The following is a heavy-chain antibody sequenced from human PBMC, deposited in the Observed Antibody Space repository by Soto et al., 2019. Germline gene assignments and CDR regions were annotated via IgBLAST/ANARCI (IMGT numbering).Heavy chain of an antibody. Sequence: QLQLQESGPGLVKPSETLSLTCTVSGGSISSSSYYWGWIRQPPGKGLEWIGGIYYSGSTYYNPSLKSRVTISVDTSKNQFSLKLSSVTAADTAVYYCASLRWLDPNFGYYYYGMDVWGQGTTVTVSS. CDR1: GGSISSSSYY. D-gene: IGHD6-19*01. CDR2: IYYSGST. V-gene: IGHV4-39*01. J-gene: IGHJ6*02. CDR3: ASLRWLDPNFGYYYYGMDV.